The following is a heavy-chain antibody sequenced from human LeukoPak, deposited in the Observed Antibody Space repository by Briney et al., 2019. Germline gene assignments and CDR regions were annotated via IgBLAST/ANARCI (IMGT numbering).Heavy chain of an antibody. CDR3: ASGDYGGNLFTFDY. V-gene: IGHV3-11*01. CDR1: GFTFSSYW. J-gene: IGHJ4*02. D-gene: IGHD4-17*01. Sequence: PGGSLRLSCAASGFTFSSYWMSWIRQAPGKGREWVSYISSSGSTIYYADSVKGRFTISRDNDKNSLYLQMNSLRAEDTAVYYCASGDYGGNLFTFDYWGQGTLVTVSS. CDR2: ISSSGSTI.